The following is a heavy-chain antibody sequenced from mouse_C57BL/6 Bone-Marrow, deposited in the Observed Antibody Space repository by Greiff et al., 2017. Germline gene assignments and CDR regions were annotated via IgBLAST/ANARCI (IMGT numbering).Heavy chain of an antibody. J-gene: IGHJ2*01. D-gene: IGHD1-1*01. CDR3: ARQGIITTVVDFDY. CDR2: ISGGGGNT. CDR1: GFTFSSYT. V-gene: IGHV5-9*01. Sequence: EVMLVESGGGLVKPGGSLKLSCAASGFTFSSYTMSWVRQTPEKRLAWVATISGGGGNTYYPDSVKGRFTISRANAKNTLYLQMSSLRSEDTALYYCARQGIITTVVDFDYWGQGTTLTVSS.